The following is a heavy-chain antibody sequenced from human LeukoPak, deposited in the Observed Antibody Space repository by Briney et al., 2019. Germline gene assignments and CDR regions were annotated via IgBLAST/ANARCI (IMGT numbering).Heavy chain of an antibody. CDR1: GFTFSNYW. Sequence: GGSLRLSCAASGFTFSNYWMSWVRQAPGKGLEWVANIKQDGSEKYYVDSVNGRFIISRDNPKKSLYLQMNSLRAEDTAVYYCAKDREGLRYFDWTDKGSPFDYWGQGTLVTVSS. V-gene: IGHV3-7*03. CDR2: IKQDGSEK. D-gene: IGHD3-9*01. J-gene: IGHJ4*02. CDR3: AKDREGLRYFDWTDKGSPFDY.